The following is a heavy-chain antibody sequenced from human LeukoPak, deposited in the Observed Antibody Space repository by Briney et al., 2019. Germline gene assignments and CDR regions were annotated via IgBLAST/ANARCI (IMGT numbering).Heavy chain of an antibody. CDR3: ARAGIAAAGKAVDY. Sequence: SETLSLTCTVSGGSISSGDYYWSWIRQPPGKGLEWIGYIYYSGSTYYNPSLKSRVTISVDTSKNQFSLKLSSVTAADTAVYYCARAGIAAAGKAVDYWGQGTLVTVSS. CDR2: IYYSGST. CDR1: GGSISSGDYY. V-gene: IGHV4-30-4*01. J-gene: IGHJ4*02. D-gene: IGHD6-13*01.